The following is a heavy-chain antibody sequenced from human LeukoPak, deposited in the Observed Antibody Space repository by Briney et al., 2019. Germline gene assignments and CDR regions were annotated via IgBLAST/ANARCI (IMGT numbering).Heavy chain of an antibody. CDR3: ARSRQHHYESSGNYKIFNWYFDL. D-gene: IGHD3-22*01. CDR1: GFIFSSYW. V-gene: IGHV3-7*01. CDR2: IKQDGSEK. Sequence: GGSLRLSCAASGFIFSSYWMSWVRQAPGKGLEWVAHIKQDGSEKYYVDSVKGRFTISRDNAKNSLYLQMNSLRAEDTAVYYCARSRQHHYESSGNYKIFNWYFDLWGRGTLVTVSS. J-gene: IGHJ2*01.